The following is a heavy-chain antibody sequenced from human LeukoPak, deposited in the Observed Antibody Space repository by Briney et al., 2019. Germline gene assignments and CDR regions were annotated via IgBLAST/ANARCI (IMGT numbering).Heavy chain of an antibody. CDR3: AKVQENWFDP. V-gene: IGHV3-23*01. J-gene: IGHJ5*02. CDR2: ISGRGGST. Sequence: GSLRLSCAASGFTFSDYYMTWVRQPPGKGLEWVSAISGRGGSTYYADSVKGRFTISRDNSKNTLYLQMNSLRAEDTAIYYCAKVQENWFDPWGQGTLVTVSS. CDR1: GFTFSDYY.